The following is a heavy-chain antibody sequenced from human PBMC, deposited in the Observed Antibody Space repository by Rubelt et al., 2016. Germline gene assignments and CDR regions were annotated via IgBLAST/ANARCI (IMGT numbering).Heavy chain of an antibody. J-gene: IGHJ4*02. V-gene: IGHV4-34*01. CDR1: GGSFSGYY. Sequence: QVQLQQWGAGLLKPSETLSLTCAVYGGSFSGYYWSWIRQPPGKGLEWIGEINHSGSTNYNPSLKRRVTISVETSKNQFSLKLSSVTAADTAVYYCARGLLGSYHRFDYWGQGTLVTVSS. D-gene: IGHD7-27*01. CDR2: INHSGST. CDR3: ARGLLGSYHRFDY.